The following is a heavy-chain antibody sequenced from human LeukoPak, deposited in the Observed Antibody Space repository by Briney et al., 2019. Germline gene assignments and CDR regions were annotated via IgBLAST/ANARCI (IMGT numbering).Heavy chain of an antibody. V-gene: IGHV3-30-3*01. D-gene: IGHD3/OR15-3a*01. Sequence: GGSLRLSCAASGFPFSSYAMHWVRQAPGKGLEWVAVISYDGSNKYYADSVKGRFTISRDNSKNTLYLQMNSLRAEDTAVYYCAKDPSNLWTPDYWGQGTLVTVSS. CDR2: ISYDGSNK. CDR3: AKDPSNLWTPDY. J-gene: IGHJ4*02. CDR1: GFPFSSYA.